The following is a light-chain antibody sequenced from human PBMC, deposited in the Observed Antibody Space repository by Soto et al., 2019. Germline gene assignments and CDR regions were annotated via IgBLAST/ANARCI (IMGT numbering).Light chain of an antibody. V-gene: IGKV1-5*03. J-gene: IGKJ3*01. CDR1: QSISSW. Sequence: DIQMTQSPSTLSASVGDRVTITCRASQSISSWLAWYQQKPGKAPKLLLYKASNLESGVPSRFSGSGSGTEFTLTISSLQPDDFANYYCQQYNSFGPGTKVDIK. CDR2: KAS. CDR3: QQYNS.